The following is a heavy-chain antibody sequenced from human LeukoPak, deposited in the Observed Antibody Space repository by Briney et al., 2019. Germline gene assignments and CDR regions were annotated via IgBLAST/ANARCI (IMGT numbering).Heavy chain of an antibody. CDR2: ISGSGGST. CDR1: GFTFSSYA. D-gene: IGHD2-15*01. CDR3: AKEMKSGYCSGGSCQNFDY. J-gene: IGHJ4*02. V-gene: IGHV3-23*01. Sequence: PGGSLRLSCAASGFTFSSYAMSWVRQAPGKGLEWVSAISGSGGSTYYADSVKGRLTISRDNSKNTLYLQMNSLRAEDTAVYYCAKEMKSGYCSGGSCQNFDYWGQGTLVTVSS.